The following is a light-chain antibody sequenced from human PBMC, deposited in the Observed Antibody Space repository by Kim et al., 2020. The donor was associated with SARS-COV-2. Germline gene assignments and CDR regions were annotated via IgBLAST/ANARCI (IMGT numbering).Light chain of an antibody. V-gene: IGLV3-19*01. CDR3: NSRDSSGKHAV. Sequence: SSELTQDPAVSVALGQTVRITCQGDSLRRYYASWYQQKPGQAPVLVIYGKNNRPSGIPDRLSGSSSGNTASLTITGAQAEDEADYYCNSRDSSGKHAVLG. CDR1: SLRRYY. CDR2: GKN. J-gene: IGLJ7*01.